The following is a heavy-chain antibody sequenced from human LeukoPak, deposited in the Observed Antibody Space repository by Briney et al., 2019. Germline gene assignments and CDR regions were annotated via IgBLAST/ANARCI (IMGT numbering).Heavy chain of an antibody. D-gene: IGHD4-11*01. J-gene: IGHJ5*02. Sequence: GGSLRLSCAASGFTFSTYAMNWVRQAPGKGLEWVSGISGSGGSTYYADSVKGRFTISRDNSKNTLYLQMNSLRAEDTAVYYCAKDRYSNYGNWFDPWGQGTLVTVFS. V-gene: IGHV3-23*01. CDR2: ISGSGGST. CDR3: AKDRYSNYGNWFDP. CDR1: GFTFSTYA.